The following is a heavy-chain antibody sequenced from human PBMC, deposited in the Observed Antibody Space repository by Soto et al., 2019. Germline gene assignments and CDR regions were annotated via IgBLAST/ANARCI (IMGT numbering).Heavy chain of an antibody. J-gene: IGHJ4*02. CDR3: ARENRICSGGRCFVSFDY. V-gene: IGHV4-4*07. CDR1: GGSISSYY. Sequence: PSETLSLTCTVSGGSISSYYWTWIRQPAGKGLEWIGRIYSSGSTNCNPSLKSRVTMSVDTSKNQFSLKLSSVTAADTAVYYCARENRICSGGRCFVSFDYWGQGTLVTVSS. CDR2: IYSSGST. D-gene: IGHD2-15*01.